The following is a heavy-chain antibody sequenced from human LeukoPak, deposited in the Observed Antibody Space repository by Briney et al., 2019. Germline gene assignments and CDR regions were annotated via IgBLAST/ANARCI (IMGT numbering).Heavy chain of an antibody. Sequence: PSETLSLTCAVYGGSFSGYYWSWIRQPPGKGLEWIGEINHSGSTNYNPSLKSRVTISVDTSKNQFSLELSSVTAADTAVYYCASQAITMVRGVIVYYYGMDVWGKGTTVTVSS. J-gene: IGHJ6*04. CDR1: GGSFSGYY. V-gene: IGHV4-34*01. CDR2: INHSGST. D-gene: IGHD3-10*01. CDR3: ASQAITMVRGVIVYYYGMDV.